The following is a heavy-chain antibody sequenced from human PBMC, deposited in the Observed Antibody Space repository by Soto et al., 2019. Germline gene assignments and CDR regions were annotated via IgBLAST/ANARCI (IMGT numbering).Heavy chain of an antibody. CDR3: TTLPWAGFDH. V-gene: IGHV3-23*01. CDR2: ISTSGGTT. J-gene: IGHJ4*02. Sequence: GGSLRLSCSASGFTFSVYAMGWVRQAPGKGLEWVSTISTSGGTTYYADSVKGRFTISRDNSKNTLFLQMNSLRAEDTALYYCTTLPWAGFDHWRQGTLGTVSS. CDR1: GFTFSVYA. D-gene: IGHD6-19*01.